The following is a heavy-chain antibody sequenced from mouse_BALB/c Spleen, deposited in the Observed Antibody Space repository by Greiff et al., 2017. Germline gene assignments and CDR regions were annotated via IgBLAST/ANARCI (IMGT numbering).Heavy chain of an antibody. J-gene: IGHJ4*01. CDR1: GYSFTGYY. Sequence: LVKTGASVKISCKASGYSFTGYYMHWVKQSHGKSLEWIGYISCYNGATSYNQKFKGKATFTVDTSSSTAYMQFNSLTSEDSAVYYCARSEFPDYYGSSLYYAMDYWGQGTSVTVSS. D-gene: IGHD1-1*01. V-gene: IGHV1S34*01. CDR3: ARSEFPDYYGSSLYYAMDY. CDR2: ISCYNGAT.